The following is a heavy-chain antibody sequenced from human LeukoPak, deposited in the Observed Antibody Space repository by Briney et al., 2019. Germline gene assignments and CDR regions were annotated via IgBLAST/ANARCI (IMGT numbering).Heavy chain of an antibody. J-gene: IGHJ4*02. CDR1: GGTFSSYA. D-gene: IGHD1-14*01. CDR2: IIPIFGTA. Sequence: ASVKVSCKASGGTFSSYAISWVRQAPGQGLEWMGRIIPIFGTANYAQKFQGRVTITTDESTSTAYMELSSLRSEDTAVYYCARVWGSGADRTRLELDYWGQGTLVTVSS. CDR3: ARVWGSGADRTRLELDY. V-gene: IGHV1-69*05.